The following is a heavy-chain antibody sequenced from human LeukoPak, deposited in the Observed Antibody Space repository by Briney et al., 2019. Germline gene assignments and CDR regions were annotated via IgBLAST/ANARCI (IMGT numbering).Heavy chain of an antibody. CDR2: ISYDGDNK. J-gene: IGHJ4*02. V-gene: IGHV3-30-3*01. Sequence: GGSLRLSCAASGLTFSIYAMHWVRQAPGKGPEWVAAISYDGDNKYYTDSVKGRFTISRDNSMNTLFLQMNSLRAEDTAVYYCARGGSRGSDSYYSAYWGQGTLVTVSS. CDR3: ARGGSRGSDSYYSAY. CDR1: GLTFSIYA. D-gene: IGHD3-10*01.